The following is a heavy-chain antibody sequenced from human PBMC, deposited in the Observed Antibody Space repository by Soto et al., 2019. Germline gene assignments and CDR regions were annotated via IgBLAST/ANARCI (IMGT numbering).Heavy chain of an antibody. CDR3: ARDREVGATDLYYFDY. D-gene: IGHD1-26*01. Sequence: ASVKVSCKASGGTFSSYAISWVRQAPGQGLEWMGGIIPIFGTANYAQKFQGRVTITADESTSTAYMELSSLRSEDTAVYYCARDREVGATDLYYFDYWGQGTLVTVSS. CDR1: GGTFSSYA. V-gene: IGHV1-69*13. J-gene: IGHJ4*02. CDR2: IIPIFGTA.